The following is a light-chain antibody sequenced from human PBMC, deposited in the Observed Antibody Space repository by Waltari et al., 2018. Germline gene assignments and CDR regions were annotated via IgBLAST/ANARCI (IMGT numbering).Light chain of an antibody. CDR3: SVSYSGHVI. CDR2: DTS. CDR1: TGAVTSGQF. J-gene: IGLJ2*01. V-gene: IGLV7-46*01. Sequence: QVVVTQEPSLTVSPGGTVTLTCGSSTGAVTSGQFPYWFLQKPGQAPRTLVYDTSNKHSCTPGRFAGSRLEGEAALTLSGAEPEDEDEYYCSVSYSGHVIFGGGTKLTVL.